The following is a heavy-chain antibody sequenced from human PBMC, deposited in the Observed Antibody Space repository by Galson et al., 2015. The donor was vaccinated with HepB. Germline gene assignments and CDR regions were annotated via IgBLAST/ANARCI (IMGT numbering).Heavy chain of an antibody. D-gene: IGHD6-6*01. CDR3: AQDKRSISARHVSYYYYGMDV. Sequence: SLRLSCAASGLIFSEYSMHWVRQAPGKGLEWVAVVSCDGSNKNYADSVKGRFTISRDNSKNTLFLQMKSLRGEDTAVYYCAQDKRSISARHVSYYYYGMDVWGQGTTVTVSS. CDR2: VSCDGSNK. V-gene: IGHV3-30*18. CDR1: GLIFSEYS. J-gene: IGHJ6*02.